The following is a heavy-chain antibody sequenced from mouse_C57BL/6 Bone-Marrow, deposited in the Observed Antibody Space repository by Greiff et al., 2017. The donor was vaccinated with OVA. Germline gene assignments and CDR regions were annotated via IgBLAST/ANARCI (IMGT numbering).Heavy chain of an antibody. Sequence: VQLQQPGAELVKPGASVKLSCKASGYTFTSYWMHWVKQRTGQGLEWIGMIHPNSGSTNYNEKFKSKATLTVDKSSSTAYRQLSILTSEDSAVYYCAKFYYYGSSSYYFDYWGQGTTLTVSS. D-gene: IGHD1-1*01. CDR2: IHPNSGST. J-gene: IGHJ2*01. CDR3: AKFYYYGSSSYYFDY. CDR1: GYTFTSYW. V-gene: IGHV1-64*01.